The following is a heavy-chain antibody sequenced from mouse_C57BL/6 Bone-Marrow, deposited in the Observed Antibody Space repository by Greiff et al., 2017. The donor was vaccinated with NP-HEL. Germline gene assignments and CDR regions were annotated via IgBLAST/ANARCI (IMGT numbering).Heavy chain of an antibody. Sequence: EVMLVESGGDLVKPGGSLKLSCAASGFTFSSYGMSWVRQTPDKRLEWVATISSGGSYTYYPDSVKGRFTISRDNAKNTLYLQMSSLTSEDTAMYYCASPYDYGVAWFAYWGQGTLVTVSA. CDR3: ASPYDYGVAWFAY. CDR1: GFTFSSYG. CDR2: ISSGGSYT. J-gene: IGHJ3*01. D-gene: IGHD2-4*01. V-gene: IGHV5-6*01.